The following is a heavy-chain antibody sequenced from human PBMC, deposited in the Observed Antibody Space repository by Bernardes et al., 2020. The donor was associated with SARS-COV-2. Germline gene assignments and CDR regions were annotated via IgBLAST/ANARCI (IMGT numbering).Heavy chain of an antibody. CDR1: GLSFSSYA. CDR3: AKQNGGTCYSDIDY. D-gene: IGHD2-15*01. J-gene: IGHJ4*02. Sequence: GGSLRLSCAASGLSFSSYAMTWVRQAPGKGLEWVSGISGSGGSKYYADSVKGRFTISRDNSKNTVYLQAKSLSAEDTAVYYCAKQNGGTCYSDIDYWGQGTLVTVSS. V-gene: IGHV3-23*01. CDR2: ISGSGGSK.